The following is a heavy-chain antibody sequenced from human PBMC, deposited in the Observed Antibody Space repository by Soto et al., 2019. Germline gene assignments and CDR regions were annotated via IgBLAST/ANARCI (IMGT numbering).Heavy chain of an antibody. D-gene: IGHD2-2*01. CDR1: GFTFSTYA. CDR2: ISASGRST. Sequence: PGGSLRLSCAAAGFTFSTYAMIWVRQAPGKGLEWVSSISASGRSTYSADSVKGRFTISRDNSKNTLYLQMNNLRVEEAAVYYCAKDLGNCSTTSCYLDYWGQGTLVTVSS. V-gene: IGHV3-23*01. J-gene: IGHJ4*02. CDR3: AKDLGNCSTTSCYLDY.